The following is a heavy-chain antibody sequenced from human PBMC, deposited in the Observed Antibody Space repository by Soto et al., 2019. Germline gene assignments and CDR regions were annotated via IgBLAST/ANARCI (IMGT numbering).Heavy chain of an antibody. Sequence: GASVKVSCKASGGTFSSYAISWVRQAPGQGLEWMGGIIPIFGTANYAQKFQGRVTITADESTSTAYVELSSLRSEDTAVYYCARSGVTMVRGVITAFDYWGQGTLVTVSS. CDR1: GGTFSSYA. CDR3: ARSGVTMVRGVITAFDY. V-gene: IGHV1-69*13. D-gene: IGHD3-10*01. CDR2: IIPIFGTA. J-gene: IGHJ4*02.